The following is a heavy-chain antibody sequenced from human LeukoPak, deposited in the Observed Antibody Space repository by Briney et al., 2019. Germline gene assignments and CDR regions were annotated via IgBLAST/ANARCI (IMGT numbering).Heavy chain of an antibody. V-gene: IGHV4-34*01. CDR1: GGSFSGYY. D-gene: IGHD3-22*01. CDR2: INHSGST. J-gene: IGHJ4*02. Sequence: SETLSLTCAVYGGSFSGYYWSWIRQPPGKGLEWIGEINHSGSTNYNPSLKSRVTISVDTSKNQFSLKLSSVTAADTAVYYCARGSYFTTYYYDSSGYYKFDYWGQGTLVTVSS. CDR3: ARGSYFTTYYYDSSGYYKFDY.